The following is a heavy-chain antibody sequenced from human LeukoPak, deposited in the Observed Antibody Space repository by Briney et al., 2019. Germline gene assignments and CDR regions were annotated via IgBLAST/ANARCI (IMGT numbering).Heavy chain of an antibody. J-gene: IGHJ5*02. Sequence: ASVNVSCKASGYTFTGYYMHWVRQAPGQGLEWMGWINPNSGGTNYAQKFQGRVTMTRDTSISTAYMELSRLRSDDTAVYYCARGSLTGWELLGLSWFDPWGQGTLVTVSS. CDR1: GYTFTGYY. V-gene: IGHV1-2*02. CDR2: INPNSGGT. CDR3: ARGSLTGWELLGLSWFDP. D-gene: IGHD1-26*01.